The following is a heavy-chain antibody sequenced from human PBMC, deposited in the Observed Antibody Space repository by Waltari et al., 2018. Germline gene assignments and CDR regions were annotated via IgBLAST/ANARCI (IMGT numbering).Heavy chain of an antibody. CDR1: GGSISSSSYY. CDR2: IYYSGST. V-gene: IGHV4-39*01. CDR3: ASPRGSYSFGAFDI. J-gene: IGHJ3*02. Sequence: QLQLQESGPGLVKPSETLSLTCTVSGGSISSSSYYWGWISQPPGKGLEWIGSIYYSGSTYYNPSLKSRVTISVDTSKNQFSLKLSSVTAADTAVYYCASPRGSYSFGAFDIWGQGTMVTVSS. D-gene: IGHD1-26*01.